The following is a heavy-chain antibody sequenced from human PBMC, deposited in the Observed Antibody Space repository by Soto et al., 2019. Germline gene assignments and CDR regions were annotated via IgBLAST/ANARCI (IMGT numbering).Heavy chain of an antibody. CDR2: INHDGIDK. D-gene: IGHD5-12*01. CDR3: ATDPLIVPRAGNDAVDY. J-gene: IGHJ4*02. Sequence: VQLVESGGGLVQPGGSLRLSCAASGFTFNNYWMSWVRQSPGKGLEWVATINHDGIDKYYVDSVKGRFTISRDNAKKSLNLQMNSLRVDDTAVYFCATDPLIVPRAGNDAVDYCGQGTLVTVSA. V-gene: IGHV3-7*01. CDR1: GFTFNNYW.